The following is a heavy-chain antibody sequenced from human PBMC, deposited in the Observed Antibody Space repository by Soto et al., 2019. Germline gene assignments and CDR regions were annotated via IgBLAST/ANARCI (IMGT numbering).Heavy chain of an antibody. CDR2: ISAYNGNT. CDR3: ARVMVTLYYYYYYMDV. J-gene: IGHJ6*03. D-gene: IGHD5-18*01. V-gene: IGHV1-18*01. Sequence: ASVKVSCKASGYTFTSYGISWVRQAPGQGLEWMGWISAYNGNTNYAQKLQGRVTMTTDTSTSTAYMELRSLRSDDTAVYYCARVMVTLYYYYYYMDVWAKRTTVTVSS. CDR1: GYTFTSYG.